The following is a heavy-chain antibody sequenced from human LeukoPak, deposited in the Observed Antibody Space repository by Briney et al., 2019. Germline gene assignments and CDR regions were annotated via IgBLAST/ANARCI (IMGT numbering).Heavy chain of an antibody. D-gene: IGHD6-13*01. J-gene: IGHJ4*02. CDR3: ARGEGTITAVGTIDY. Sequence: SETLSLTCTVSGASVSRNWWSWVRQPPGKGLEWIGEIHHSGGTNYNPSLKSRVTMSLDNSNNHFSLKLTSVTAADTAVYYCARGEGTITAVGTIDYWGQGTLVTVSS. CDR1: GASVSRNW. CDR2: IHHSGGT. V-gene: IGHV4-4*02.